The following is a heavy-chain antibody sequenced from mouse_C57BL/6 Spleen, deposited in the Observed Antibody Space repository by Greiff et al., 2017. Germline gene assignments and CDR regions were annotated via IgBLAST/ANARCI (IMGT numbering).Heavy chain of an antibody. Sequence: VKLVESGAALVRPGASVTLSCKASGYTFTDYDMNWVKQTPVNGLEWIGAIDPETGGTASNPKFKGKDILTADKSSSTAYMTHRSLTSEDSAVDYCTRNYSNYPGLFAYWGQGTLVTVSA. J-gene: IGHJ3*01. D-gene: IGHD2-5*01. V-gene: IGHV1-15*01. CDR1: GYTFTDYD. CDR3: TRNYSNYPGLFAY. CDR2: IDPETGGT.